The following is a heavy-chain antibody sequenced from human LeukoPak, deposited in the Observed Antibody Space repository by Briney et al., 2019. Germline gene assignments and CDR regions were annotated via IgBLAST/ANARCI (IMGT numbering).Heavy chain of an antibody. CDR1: GYTLTELS. D-gene: IGHD3-22*01. CDR2: FDPEDGET. Sequence: ASVKVSCKVSGYTLTELSMHWVRQAPGKGLEWMGGFDPEDGETIYAQKFQGRVIMTEDTSTDTAYMELSSLRSEDTAVYYCATEIPSGYYRYFDYWGQGTLVTVSS. V-gene: IGHV1-24*01. CDR3: ATEIPSGYYRYFDY. J-gene: IGHJ4*02.